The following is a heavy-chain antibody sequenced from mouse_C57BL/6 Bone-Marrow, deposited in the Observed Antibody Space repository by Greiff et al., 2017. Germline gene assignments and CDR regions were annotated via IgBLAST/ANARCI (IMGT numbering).Heavy chain of an antibody. V-gene: IGHV8-8*01. CDR2: IWWDDDK. CDR3: ARGITRNFFDY. J-gene: IGHJ2*01. D-gene: IGHD1-1*01. Sequence: QVQLKESGPGILQPSQTLSLTCSFSGFSLSTFGMGVGWIRQPSGQGLEWLAHIWWDDDKYYNPALKSRLTISKETSKNQVFLKIANVDTADTATYYCARGITRNFFDYWGQGTTLTVSS. CDR1: GFSLSTFGMG.